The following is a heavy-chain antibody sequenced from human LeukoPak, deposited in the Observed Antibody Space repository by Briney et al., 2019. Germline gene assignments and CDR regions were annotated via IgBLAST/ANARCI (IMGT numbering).Heavy chain of an antibody. CDR1: GFTFSSYG. CDR2: IWYDGSNK. V-gene: IGHV3-33*01. Sequence: GGSLRLSCAASGFTFSSYGMHWVRQALGEGLEWVAVIWYDGSNKYYADSVKGRFTISRDNSKNTLYLQMNSLRAEDTTVYYCARDQVAALRRGFHFDYWGQGTLVTVSS. CDR3: ARDQVAALRRGFHFDY. D-gene: IGHD2-15*01. J-gene: IGHJ4*02.